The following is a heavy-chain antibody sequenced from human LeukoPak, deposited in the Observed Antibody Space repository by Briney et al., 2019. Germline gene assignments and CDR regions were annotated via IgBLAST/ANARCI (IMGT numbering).Heavy chain of an antibody. CDR3: ARDPTSSYYYYGMDV. Sequence: ASVKVSCKASGYTFTGYYMHWVRQAPGQGLEWMGWINPNSGGTNYAQKFQGWVTMTRDTSISTAYMELSRLRSDGTAVYYCARDPTSSYYYYGMDVWGQGTTVTVSS. V-gene: IGHV1-2*04. CDR2: INPNSGGT. D-gene: IGHD6-6*01. J-gene: IGHJ6*02. CDR1: GYTFTGYY.